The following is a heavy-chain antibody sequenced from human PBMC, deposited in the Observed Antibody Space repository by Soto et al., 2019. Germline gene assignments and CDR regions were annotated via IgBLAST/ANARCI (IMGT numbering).Heavy chain of an antibody. CDR2: IKEDGSEK. J-gene: IGHJ6*02. V-gene: IGHV3-7*03. CDR1: GFNFGDYF. Sequence: GGSLRLSCAASGFNFGDYFMSWVRQAPGKGLEWVANIKEDGSEKDYVDPVKGRFTITRDNAKNSLYLQMNNLRAEDTAVYFCTRKRFGMDVWGQGTTVTVSS. CDR3: TRKRFGMDV.